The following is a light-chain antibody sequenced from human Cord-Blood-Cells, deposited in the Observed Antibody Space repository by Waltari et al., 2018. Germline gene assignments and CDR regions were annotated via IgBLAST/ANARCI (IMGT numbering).Light chain of an antibody. CDR1: QSVSSY. Sequence: EIVLPQSPATLSLSPAERATLSCRASQSVSSYLAWYQQKPGQAPRLLIYDASNRATGIPARFSGSGSGTDFTLTISSLEPEDFAVYYCQQRSNWPWTFGQGTKVEIK. J-gene: IGKJ1*01. CDR2: DAS. CDR3: QQRSNWPWT. V-gene: IGKV3-11*01.